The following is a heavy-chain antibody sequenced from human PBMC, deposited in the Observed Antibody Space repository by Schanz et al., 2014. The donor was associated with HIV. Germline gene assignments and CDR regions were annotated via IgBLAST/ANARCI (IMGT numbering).Heavy chain of an antibody. CDR2: ISGGSSTI. J-gene: IGHJ6*02. CDR1: GFPFSGFS. CDR3: ARRSTPGGYYGMDV. D-gene: IGHD2-15*01. V-gene: IGHV3-48*01. Sequence: EVQLVESGGALVQPGGSLRLSCAASGFPFSGFSMNWVRQAPGKGLEWVSYISGGSSTIYYADSVKGRFTISRDNAKNSLSLQMHSLRAEDTAVYYCARRSTPGGYYGMDVWGQGTTVTVSS.